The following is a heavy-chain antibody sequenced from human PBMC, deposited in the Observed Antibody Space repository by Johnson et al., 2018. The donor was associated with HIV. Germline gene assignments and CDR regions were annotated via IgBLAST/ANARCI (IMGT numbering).Heavy chain of an antibody. J-gene: IGHJ3*02. CDR1: GFTFSSYA. Sequence: VQLVESGGGLVQPGGSLRLSCAASGFTFSSYAMSWVRQAPGKGLEWVSTISGSGGSTYYADSVKGRFTISRDNSKNMRYLQMNGLRVGDTAVYYCAKSAEGYAFDIWGHGTVVTVSS. CDR2: ISGSGGST. V-gene: IGHV3-23*04. CDR3: AKSAEGYAFDI.